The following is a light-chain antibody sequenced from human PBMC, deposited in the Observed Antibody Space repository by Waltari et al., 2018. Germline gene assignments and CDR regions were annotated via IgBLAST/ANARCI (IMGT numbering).Light chain of an antibody. J-gene: IGKJ1*01. CDR1: QRINSN. CDR3: QQYNNWPRT. Sequence: EIVMTKSPATLSVSPGERATLSCRASQRINSNLAWYQQKPGQAPRLLIYGASTRATGIPARVAGTGSGTEFTLTISSLQSEDFAVYYCQQYNNWPRTFGQGTKVEIK. V-gene: IGKV3-15*01. CDR2: GAS.